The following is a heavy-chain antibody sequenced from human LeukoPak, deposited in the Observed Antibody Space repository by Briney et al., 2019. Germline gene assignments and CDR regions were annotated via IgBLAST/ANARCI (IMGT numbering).Heavy chain of an antibody. CDR2: IYHSGST. J-gene: IGHJ3*02. D-gene: IGHD4-17*01. CDR1: GGSISSNNW. Sequence: PSGTLSLTCAVSGGSISSNNWWSWVRQPPGKGLEWIGEIYHSGSTNYNPSLKSRVAMSVDKSKNQFSLKLSSVTAAGTTVYSCARVKDYGDYVMAFDIWGQGTMVTVSS. CDR3: ARVKDYGDYVMAFDI. V-gene: IGHV4-4*02.